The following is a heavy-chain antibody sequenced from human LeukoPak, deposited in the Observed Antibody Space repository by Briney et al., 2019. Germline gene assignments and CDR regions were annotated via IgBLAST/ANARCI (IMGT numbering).Heavy chain of an antibody. Sequence: GGSLRLSCAASGFTFSSYSMNWVRQAPGKGLEWVSYISSSSTIYYADSVKGRFTISRDNAKNSLYLQMNSLRAEDTAVYYCARDGRESPDSSGYYSYFDYWGQGTLVTVSS. CDR1: GFTFSSYS. CDR2: ISSSSTI. V-gene: IGHV3-48*04. J-gene: IGHJ4*02. D-gene: IGHD3-22*01. CDR3: ARDGRESPDSSGYYSYFDY.